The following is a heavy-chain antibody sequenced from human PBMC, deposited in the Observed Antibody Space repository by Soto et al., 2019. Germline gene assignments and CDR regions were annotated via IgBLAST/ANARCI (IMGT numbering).Heavy chain of an antibody. J-gene: IGHJ6*02. CDR3: AKETVATIRPTRIYYYYGLDV. CDR1: GFTFSRYG. Sequence: GGSLTLSCATSGFTFSRYGIHWVRQAPGKGLEWVAVTSHDGTNKYYTDSVKGRFIISRDNSKNTLYLEMNSLRAEDTAVYYCAKETVATIRPTRIYYYYGLDVWGQGTAVTVSS. CDR2: TSHDGTNK. V-gene: IGHV3-30*18. D-gene: IGHD5-12*01.